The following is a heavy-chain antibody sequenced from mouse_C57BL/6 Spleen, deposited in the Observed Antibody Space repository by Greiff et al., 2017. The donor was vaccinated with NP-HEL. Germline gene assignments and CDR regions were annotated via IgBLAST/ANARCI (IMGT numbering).Heavy chain of an antibody. CDR1: GYTFTSYW. D-gene: IGHD1-1*01. CDR3: ARYTTVRYFDV. J-gene: IGHJ1*03. CDR2: IDPSDSET. V-gene: IGHV1-52*01. Sequence: QVQLKQPGAELVRPGSSVKLSCKASGYTFTSYWMHWVKQRPIQGLEWIGNIDPSDSETHYNQKFKDKATLTVDKSSSTAYMQLSSLTSEDAAVYYCARYTTVRYFDVWGTGTTVTVSS.